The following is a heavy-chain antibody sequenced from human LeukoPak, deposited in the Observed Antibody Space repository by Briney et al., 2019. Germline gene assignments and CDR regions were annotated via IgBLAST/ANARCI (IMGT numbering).Heavy chain of an antibody. V-gene: IGHV1-8*01. Sequence: ASVKVSCKASGYTFTSYDINWVRQATGQGLEWMGWMNPISGNTGYAQKFQGRVTMTRNTSISTAYMELSSLRSEDTAVYYCARGCSSTSCFDYWGQGTLITVSS. CDR2: MNPISGNT. CDR3: ARGCSSTSCFDY. CDR1: GYTFTSYD. D-gene: IGHD2-2*01. J-gene: IGHJ4*02.